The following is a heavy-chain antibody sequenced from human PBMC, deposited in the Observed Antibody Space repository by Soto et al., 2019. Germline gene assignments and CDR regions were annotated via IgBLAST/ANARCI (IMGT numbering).Heavy chain of an antibody. CDR3: ARDTIAAAGLDY. V-gene: IGHV4-31*03. Sequence: SETLSLTCTVSGGSISSGGYYWSWIRQHPGKGLERIGYIYYSGSTYYNPSLKSRVTISVDTSKNQFSLKLSSVTAADTAVYYCARDTIAAAGLDYWGQGTLVTVSS. J-gene: IGHJ4*02. CDR1: GGSISSGGYY. CDR2: IYYSGST. D-gene: IGHD6-13*01.